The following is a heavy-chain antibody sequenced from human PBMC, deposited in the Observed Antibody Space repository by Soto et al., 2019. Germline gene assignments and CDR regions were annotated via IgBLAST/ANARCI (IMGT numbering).Heavy chain of an antibody. V-gene: IGHV4-59*04. CDR3: AIYEGAAGTPLFFGHYYYGMDV. CDR1: GGSISSYY. CDR2: IYYSGST. Sequence: SETLSLTCTVSGGSISSYYWSWIRQPPGKGLEWIGYIYYSGSTYYNPSLKSRVTISVDTSKNQFSLKLSSVTAADTAVYYCAIYEGAAGTPLFFGHYYYGMDVWGQGTTVTVS. J-gene: IGHJ6*02. D-gene: IGHD6-13*01.